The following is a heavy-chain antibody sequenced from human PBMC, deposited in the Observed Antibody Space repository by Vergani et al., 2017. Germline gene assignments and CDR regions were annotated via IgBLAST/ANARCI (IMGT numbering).Heavy chain of an antibody. CDR3: ARDRLSSDAIDL. Sequence: VQLVASGGGLVRPGGSLRLSCAASGFTFSACPMTWVRQAPGKGLEWVSAISARYPSTYYADSVKGRFTISRDNSKNMLYLQMNSLRAEDTAVYYCARDRLSSDAIDLWGQGTAVTVSS. J-gene: IGHJ3*01. V-gene: IGHV3-23*04. D-gene: IGHD6-6*01. CDR2: ISARYPST. CDR1: GFTFSACP.